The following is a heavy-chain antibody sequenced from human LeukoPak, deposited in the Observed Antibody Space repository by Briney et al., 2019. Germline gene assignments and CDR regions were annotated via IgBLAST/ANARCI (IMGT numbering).Heavy chain of an antibody. D-gene: IGHD2-2*02. V-gene: IGHV1-69*01. J-gene: IGHJ3*02. CDR3: ARDRKYCSSTSCYMDAFDI. CDR1: GGTFSSYA. Sequence: ASVKVSCKASGGTFSSYAISWLRQAPGQGLEWMGGIIPIFCTENYAQKFQGRVTITADESTSTAYMELSSLRSEDTAVYYCARDRKYCSSTSCYMDAFDIWGQGTMVTVSS. CDR2: IIPIFCTE.